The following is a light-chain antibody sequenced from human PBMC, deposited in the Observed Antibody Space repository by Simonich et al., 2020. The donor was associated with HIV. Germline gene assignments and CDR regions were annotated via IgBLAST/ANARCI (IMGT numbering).Light chain of an antibody. CDR2: AAS. J-gene: IGKJ1*01. Sequence: IQLTQSPSFLSASAGDSVTITCRASQGISNSLAWYQQKPGKAPKLLIYAASTLQSGVPLRFTGSGSGTDYTLTISSLQPEDFATYYCQQYYSTPPTFGQGTKVEIK. CDR3: QQYYSTPPT. CDR1: QGISNS. V-gene: IGKV1-NL1*01.